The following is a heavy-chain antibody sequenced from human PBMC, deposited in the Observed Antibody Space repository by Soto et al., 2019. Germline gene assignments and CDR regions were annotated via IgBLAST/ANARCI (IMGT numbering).Heavy chain of an antibody. V-gene: IGHV3-7*01. Sequence: PGGSLRLSCAASGFTFSNYWMNWVRLTPGKGLEWVANIKEDGSEKYYVDSVKGRFTISRDNAKNSLYLQMNSLRAEDTAVYYCVRDEGYCISTTCYALFDYWGQGTQVTVSS. CDR1: GFTFSNYW. J-gene: IGHJ4*02. D-gene: IGHD2-2*01. CDR3: VRDEGYCISTTCYALFDY. CDR2: IKEDGSEK.